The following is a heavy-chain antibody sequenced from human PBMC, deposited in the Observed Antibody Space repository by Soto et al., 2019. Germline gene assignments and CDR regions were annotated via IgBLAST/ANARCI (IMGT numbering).Heavy chain of an antibody. Sequence: EVQLLESGGDLIQAGGSLRLPCAASGFTLSSYSLTWVRQGPGKGLEWVSVISASGSDTFFRDSVKGRFTISRDTSKNTLYLQMNSLRVEDTAVYYCAKTIVPAGIDAFDVWGRGTMVTVSS. V-gene: IGHV3-23*01. J-gene: IGHJ3*01. CDR3: AKTIVPAGIDAFDV. D-gene: IGHD2-2*02. CDR2: ISASGSDT. CDR1: GFTLSSYS.